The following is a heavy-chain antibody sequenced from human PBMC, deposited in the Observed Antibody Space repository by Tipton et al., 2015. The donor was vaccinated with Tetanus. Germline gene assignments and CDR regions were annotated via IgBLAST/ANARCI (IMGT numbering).Heavy chain of an antibody. CDR3: VGGIANDYYDTSGYSSGYWYFDL. V-gene: IGHV4-31*03. CDR2: IYYSGST. J-gene: IGHJ2*01. D-gene: IGHD3-22*01. CDR1: GGSISSGGYY. Sequence: TLSLTCSVSGGSISSGGYYWSWIRQHPGKGLEWIGYIYYSGSTFYNPSLRSRLAMSVDTSKNQFSLKLGSVAAADTAVYYCVGGIANDYYDTSGYSSGYWYFDLWGRGTLVTVSS.